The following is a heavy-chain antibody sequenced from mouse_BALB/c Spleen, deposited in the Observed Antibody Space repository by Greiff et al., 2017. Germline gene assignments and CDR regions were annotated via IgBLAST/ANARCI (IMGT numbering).Heavy chain of an antibody. D-gene: IGHD2-3*01. V-gene: IGHV5-9-4*01. CDR2: ISSGGSYT. Sequence: EVQRVESGGGLVKPGGSLKLSCAASGFTFSSYAMSWVRQSPEKRLEWVAEISSGGSYTYYPDTVTGRFTISRDNAKNTLYLEMSSLRSEDTAMYYCARDNGYYGDYAMDYWGQGTSVTVSS. CDR1: GFTFSSYA. J-gene: IGHJ4*01. CDR3: ARDNGYYGDYAMDY.